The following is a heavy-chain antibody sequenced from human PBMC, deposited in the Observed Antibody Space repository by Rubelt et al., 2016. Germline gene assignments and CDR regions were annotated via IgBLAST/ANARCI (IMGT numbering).Heavy chain of an antibody. V-gene: IGHV3-74*01. D-gene: IGHD6-6*01. J-gene: IGHJ4*02. CDR3: ARGLLSTIAARQGYY. Sequence: KGLVWVAQIISDGSTTTYADSVKGRFTISRDNAKNTLYLQVNGLRADDTAVYYCARGLLSTIAARQGYYWGQGTLVTVSS. CDR2: IISDGSTT.